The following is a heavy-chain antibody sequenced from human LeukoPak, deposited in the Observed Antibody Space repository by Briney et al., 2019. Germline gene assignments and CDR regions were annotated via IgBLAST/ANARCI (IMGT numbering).Heavy chain of an antibody. D-gene: IGHD2-2*01. CDR1: GYTFTRSF. CDR2: FDPEDGET. J-gene: IGHJ5*02. CDR3: ATSPVVPAATRRNNWFDP. Sequence: GASVKVSCKASGYTFTRSFIHWVRQAPGQGLEWMGGFDPEDGETIYAQKFQGRVTMTEDTSTDTAYMELSSLRSEDTAVYYCATSPVVPAATRRNNWFDPWGQGTLVTVSS. V-gene: IGHV1-24*01.